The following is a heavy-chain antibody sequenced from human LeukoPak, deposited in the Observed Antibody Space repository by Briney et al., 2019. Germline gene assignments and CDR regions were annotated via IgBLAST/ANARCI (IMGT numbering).Heavy chain of an antibody. CDR3: ARYVFWTGYFYFDF. CDR1: GFSFNSDW. Sequence: GALLRISCNATGFSFNSDWIGWVRQMPGKGLEWMVVIFPCDSDTRYSPSFQGQVTISVDKSITTAYLQLNSLKASDTAMYYCARYVFWTGYFYFDFWGQGTRVSVSS. CDR2: IFPCDSDT. V-gene: IGHV5-51*01. D-gene: IGHD3/OR15-3a*01. J-gene: IGHJ4*02.